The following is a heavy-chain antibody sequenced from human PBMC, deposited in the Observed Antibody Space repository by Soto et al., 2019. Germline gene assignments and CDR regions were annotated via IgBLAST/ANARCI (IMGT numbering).Heavy chain of an antibody. Sequence: GGSLRLSCAASGFTFSTYWMSWVRQAPGKGLELVANIKQDGSEIYYVDSVKGRFTISRDNGRNSLYLQMNSLRSEDTAVYYCARGVGCSSTNCYNLLNYWGQGTLVTVSS. J-gene: IGHJ4*02. CDR3: ARGVGCSSTNCYNLLNY. D-gene: IGHD2-2*02. CDR2: IKQDGSEI. V-gene: IGHV3-7*05. CDR1: GFTFSTYW.